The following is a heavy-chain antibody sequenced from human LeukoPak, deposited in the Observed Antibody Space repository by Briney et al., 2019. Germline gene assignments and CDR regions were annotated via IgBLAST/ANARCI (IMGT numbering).Heavy chain of an antibody. D-gene: IGHD3-10*01. CDR1: GFTFSSDA. V-gene: IGHV3-74*01. CDR2: INTDGSST. J-gene: IGHJ4*02. Sequence: GGSLRLSCAASGFTFSSDAMSWVRQAPGEGLVWVSRINTDGSSTSYADSVKGRFTISRDNAKNTLYLQMNSLRAEDTAVYYCAREPPNYYGSGSSFDYWGQGTLVTVSS. CDR3: AREPPNYYGSGSSFDY.